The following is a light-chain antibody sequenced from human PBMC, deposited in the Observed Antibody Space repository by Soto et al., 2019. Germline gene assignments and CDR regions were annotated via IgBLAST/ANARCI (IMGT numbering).Light chain of an antibody. CDR1: SSDVGGYNY. V-gene: IGLV2-14*01. Sequence: QSALTQPAYVSGSPGQSITIACTGTSSDVGGYNYVSWYQQHPGKAPKLMIYDVSNRPSGVSNRFSGAKSGNTASLTISGLQAEYEADYYCRSHTSSSHVVLGGGTKLTVL. J-gene: IGLJ2*01. CDR3: RSHTSSSHVV. CDR2: DVS.